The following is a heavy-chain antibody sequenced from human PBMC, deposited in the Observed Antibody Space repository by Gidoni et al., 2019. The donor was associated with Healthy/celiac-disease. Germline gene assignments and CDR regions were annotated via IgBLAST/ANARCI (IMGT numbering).Heavy chain of an antibody. V-gene: IGHV3-15*01. CDR1: GLTFSNAW. CDR3: TTSSPIGLYYFAY. J-gene: IGHJ4*02. D-gene: IGHD1-26*01. Sequence: EVQLVESGGGLVKPGGSLRLSCAASGLTFSNAWMSWVRQAPGKGLEWVGRIKSKTDGETTDYAAPVKVRFTISRDDSKNTLYLQMNSLKTEDPAVYYCTTSSPIGLYYFAYWGQGTLVTVSS. CDR2: IKSKTDGETT.